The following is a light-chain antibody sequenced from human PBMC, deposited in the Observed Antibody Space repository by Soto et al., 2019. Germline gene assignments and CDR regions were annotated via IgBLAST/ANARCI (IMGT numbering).Light chain of an antibody. V-gene: IGKV3-11*01. J-gene: IGKJ3*01. CDR3: QQRSNWPRT. CDR2: DAS. Sequence: EIVLTQSPATLSLSPGERATLSCRASQSVSSYLAWYQQKPGQPPRLLIYDASNSATGIPARFSGSGSGTDFTPTISSLEPEDFAVYYCQQRSNWPRTFGPGTKVDIK. CDR1: QSVSSY.